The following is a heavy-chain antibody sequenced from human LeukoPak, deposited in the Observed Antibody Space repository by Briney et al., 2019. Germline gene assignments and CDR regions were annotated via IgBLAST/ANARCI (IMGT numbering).Heavy chain of an antibody. D-gene: IGHD6-19*01. Sequence: ASVTVSFTASGYTFTVYYMHWVRQAPGQGLEWMGWINPNSGGTNYAQKFQGRVTMTRDTSISTAYMELSRLRSDDTAVYYCSRDGYSSGPREHAFDIWGQGTMVTVSS. V-gene: IGHV1-2*02. J-gene: IGHJ3*02. CDR3: SRDGYSSGPREHAFDI. CDR1: GYTFTVYY. CDR2: INPNSGGT.